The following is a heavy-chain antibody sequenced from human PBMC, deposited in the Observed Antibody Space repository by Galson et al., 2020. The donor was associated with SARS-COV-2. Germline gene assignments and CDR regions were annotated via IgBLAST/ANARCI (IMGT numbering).Heavy chain of an antibody. Sequence: SETLSLTCAVYGGSFSGYYWSWIRQPPGKGLEWIGEINHSGSTNYNPSLKSRVTISVDTSKNQFSLKLSSVTAADTAVYYCARSRGYCSSTSCYDLRWYFDLWGRGTLVTVSS. CDR1: GGSFSGYY. CDR3: ARSRGYCSSTSCYDLRWYFDL. J-gene: IGHJ2*01. CDR2: INHSGST. D-gene: IGHD2-2*01. V-gene: IGHV4-34*01.